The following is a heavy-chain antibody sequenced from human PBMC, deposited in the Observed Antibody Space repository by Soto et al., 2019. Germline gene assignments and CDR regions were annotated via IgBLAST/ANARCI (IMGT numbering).Heavy chain of an antibody. CDR2: INSDTSDT. Sequence: EVQLAESGGSLVQPGESLGLSCAASGFTFRNYWMHWVRQAPGKGLEWVSRINSDTSDTSYADSVKGRFTVSRDNAKNTLYVQMNSLRVEDTAVYYCVGEDRFGANFDRWGQGTMVIVSS. J-gene: IGHJ4*02. CDR1: GFTFRNYW. CDR3: VGEDRFGANFDR. V-gene: IGHV3-74*01. D-gene: IGHD3-10*01.